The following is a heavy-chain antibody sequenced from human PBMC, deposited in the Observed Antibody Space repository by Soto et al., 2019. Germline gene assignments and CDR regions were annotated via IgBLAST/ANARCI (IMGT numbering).Heavy chain of an antibody. CDR2: ISAYNGKT. CDR1: GYTFSSYG. D-gene: IGHD6-13*01. CDR3: ARDLDRSSLTWFAP. J-gene: IGHJ5*02. Sequence: ASVKVSCKASGYTFSSYGISCVRQAPGQGLEWMGWISAYNGKTNYAQKLQGRVTMTTDISTSTAYMEMRSLRSDDTAVYYCARDLDRSSLTWFAPGAEEPLVTVPS. V-gene: IGHV1-18*01.